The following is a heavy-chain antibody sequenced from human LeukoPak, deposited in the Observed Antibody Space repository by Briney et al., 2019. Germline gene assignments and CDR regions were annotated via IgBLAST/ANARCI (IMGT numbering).Heavy chain of an antibody. D-gene: IGHD3-10*01. V-gene: IGHV3-23*01. CDR3: AKGERTTPLLWFGSRGDWFDP. CDR2: ISTSDGST. Sequence: GGSLRLSCAASGFTFSNYAMTWVRQAPGKGLEWVSTISTSDGSTYYADSVKGRFTISRDNSKNTLYLQMNSLRAEDTAVYYCAKGERTTPLLWFGSRGDWFDPWGQGTLVTVSS. CDR1: GFTFSNYA. J-gene: IGHJ5*02.